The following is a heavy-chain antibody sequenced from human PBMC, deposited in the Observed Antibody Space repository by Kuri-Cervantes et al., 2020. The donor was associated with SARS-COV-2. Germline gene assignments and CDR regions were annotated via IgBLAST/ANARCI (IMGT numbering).Heavy chain of an antibody. Sequence: ASVKVSCKASGYTFTSYGISWVRQAPGQGLEWMGWISAYNGNTNYAQKFQGRVTMTEDTSTDTAYMELSSLRSEDTAVYYCATSSVVRKGYWFDPWGQGTLVTVSS. J-gene: IGHJ5*02. V-gene: IGHV1-18*01. D-gene: IGHD2-2*01. CDR2: ISAYNGNT. CDR1: GYTFTSYG. CDR3: ATSSVVRKGYWFDP.